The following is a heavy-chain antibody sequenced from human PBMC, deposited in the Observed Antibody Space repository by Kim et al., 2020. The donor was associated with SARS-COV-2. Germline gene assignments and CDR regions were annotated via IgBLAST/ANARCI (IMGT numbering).Heavy chain of an antibody. V-gene: IGHV6-1*01. D-gene: IGHD6-19*01. CDR3: ASDRQRAGTGVDY. J-gene: IGHJ4*02. CDR1: GDSVSSNSAA. Sequence: SQTLSLTCDISGDSVSSNSAAWNWIRQSPSRGLEWLGRTYYRSKWYTDYALSVKVRITINPDTSKNQFSRQLNSVTPEDTGAYDCASDRQRAGTGVDYWGQGTLVTVSS. CDR2: TYYRSKWYT.